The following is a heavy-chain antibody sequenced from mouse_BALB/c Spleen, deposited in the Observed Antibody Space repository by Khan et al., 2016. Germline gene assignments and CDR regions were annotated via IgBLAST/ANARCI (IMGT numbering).Heavy chain of an antibody. D-gene: IGHD2-3*01. V-gene: IGHV1-4*02. CDR3: ARSRDGYYRAMDY. CDR1: GYTFTRYT. Sequence: QVRLQQSAAELARPGASVKMSCKASGYTFTRYTMHWVKQRPGQGLEWIGYINPNSGYTEYNQKFKDKTTLTADKSSSTAYMQLSSLTSEDSAVYYCARSRDGYYRAMDYWGQGTSVTVSS. CDR2: INPNSGYT. J-gene: IGHJ4*01.